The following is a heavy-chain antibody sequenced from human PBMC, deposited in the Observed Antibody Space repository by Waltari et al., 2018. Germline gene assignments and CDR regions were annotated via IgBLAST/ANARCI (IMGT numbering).Heavy chain of an antibody. D-gene: IGHD3-3*01. CDR3: AKSSSITIFGVALTWGYFDY. V-gene: IGHV3-43*01. CDR1: GFTFDDYT. Sequence: EVQLVESGGVVVQPGGSLRVSCAASGFTFDDYTMHWVRQAPGKGLEWVSLISWDGGSTYYADSVKGRFTISRDNSKNSLYLQMNSLRTEDTALYYCAKSSSITIFGVALTWGYFDYWGQGTLVTVSS. J-gene: IGHJ4*02. CDR2: ISWDGGST.